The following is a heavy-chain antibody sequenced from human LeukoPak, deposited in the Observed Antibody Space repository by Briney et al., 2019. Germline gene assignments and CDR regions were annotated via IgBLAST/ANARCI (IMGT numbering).Heavy chain of an antibody. D-gene: IGHD2-21*01. CDR1: GYTFTGYY. CDR2: INPNSGGT. Sequence: ASVKVSCKASGYTFTGYYMHWVRQAPGQGLEWMGWINPNSGGTNYAQKFQGRGTMTRDTSISKAYMELSRLRSDDTAVYYCARDLQMWTADYYYGMNVWGQGTTVTVSS. CDR3: ARDLQMWTADYYYGMNV. J-gene: IGHJ6*02. V-gene: IGHV1-2*02.